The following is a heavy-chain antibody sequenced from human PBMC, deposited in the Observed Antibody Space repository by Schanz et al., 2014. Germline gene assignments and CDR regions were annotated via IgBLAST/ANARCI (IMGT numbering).Heavy chain of an antibody. CDR2: ISGSGGST. Sequence: VQLVESGGGVVQPGGSLRLSCAASGFTFSSYAMSWVRQAPGKGLEWVSGISGSGGSTYYADSVKGRFTISRDNSKNTLYLQMNSLRAEDTAVYYCARSAGRDFWSGYYTRFDYWGQGTLVTVSS. V-gene: IGHV3-23*04. D-gene: IGHD3-3*01. J-gene: IGHJ4*02. CDR3: ARSAGRDFWSGYYTRFDY. CDR1: GFTFSSYA.